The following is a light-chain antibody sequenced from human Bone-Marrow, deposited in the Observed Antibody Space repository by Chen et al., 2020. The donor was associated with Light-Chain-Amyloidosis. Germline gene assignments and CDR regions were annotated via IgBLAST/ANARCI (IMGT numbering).Light chain of an antibody. CDR1: SNDVGGYNY. V-gene: IGLV2-14*01. Sequence: QSALTQPASVSGSPGQSITISCTGTSNDVGGYNYVSWYQQYPGKAPKLLIYDAFNRPSGVSPRFSGSTSGNTASLTISGLQAEDEGDYYCSSYTTSSTYVFGTGTKVTVL. J-gene: IGLJ1*01. CDR2: DAF. CDR3: SSYTTSSTYV.